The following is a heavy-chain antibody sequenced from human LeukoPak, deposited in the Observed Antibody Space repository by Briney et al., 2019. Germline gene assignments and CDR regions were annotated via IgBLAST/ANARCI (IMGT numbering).Heavy chain of an antibody. D-gene: IGHD6-19*01. CDR1: GFTVSSNY. V-gene: IGHV3-48*04. CDR3: ASIYSSGWYEGDYFDY. CDR2: ISSSSSTI. Sequence: PGGSLRLSCAASGFTVSSNYMSWVRQAPGKGLEWVSYISSSSSTIYYADSVKGRFTISRDNAKNSLYLQMNSLRAEDTAVYYCASIYSSGWYEGDYFDYWGQGTLVTVSS. J-gene: IGHJ4*02.